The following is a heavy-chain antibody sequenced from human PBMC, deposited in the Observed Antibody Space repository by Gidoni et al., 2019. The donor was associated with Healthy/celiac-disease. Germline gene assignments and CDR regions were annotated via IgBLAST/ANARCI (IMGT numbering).Heavy chain of an antibody. V-gene: IGHV1-18*01. CDR2: ISAYNGNT. CDR3: ARVGAELLSGYDHREDNFDY. D-gene: IGHD5-12*01. J-gene: IGHJ4*02. CDR1: GYTFTSYG. Sequence: QVQLVQSGAEVKKPGASVKVSCKASGYTFTSYGISWVRQAPGQGLEWMGWISAYNGNTNYAQKLQGRVTMTTDTSTSTAYMELRSLRSDDTAVYYCARVGAELLSGYDHREDNFDYWGQGTLVTVSS.